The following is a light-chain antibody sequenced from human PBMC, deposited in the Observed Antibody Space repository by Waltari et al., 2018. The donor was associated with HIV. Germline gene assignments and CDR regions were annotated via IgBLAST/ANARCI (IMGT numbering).Light chain of an antibody. CDR1: AVAKKY. V-gene: IGLV3-25*03. CDR2: KDS. CDR3: QSADSSDISV. J-gene: IGLJ3*02. Sequence: SYELTQPPSVSVSPGQTARITCSGDAVAKKYAYWYQQKPGQAPVLVMYKDSERPSGIPERFSGSSSGTKVTLTISGVQAEDEADYHCQSADSSDISVFGGGTKLTVL.